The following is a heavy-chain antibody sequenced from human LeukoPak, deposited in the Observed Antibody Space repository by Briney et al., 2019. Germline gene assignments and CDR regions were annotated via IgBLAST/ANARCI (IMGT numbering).Heavy chain of an antibody. CDR2: INPNSGGT. V-gene: IGHV1-2*02. CDR1: GYTFTGYY. J-gene: IGHJ3*02. Sequence: ASVRVSRKASGYTFTGYYIHWVRQAPGQGLEWMGWINPNSGGTNYAQKFQGRVTMTRDTSISTAYMELSRLRSDDTAVYYCIGELLTLNDAFDIWGQGTMVTVSS. D-gene: IGHD1-26*01. CDR3: IGELLTLNDAFDI.